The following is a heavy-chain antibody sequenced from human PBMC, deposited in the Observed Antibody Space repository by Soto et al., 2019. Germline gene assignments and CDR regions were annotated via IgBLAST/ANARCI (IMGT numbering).Heavy chain of an antibody. D-gene: IGHD3-3*01. CDR3: ARGPSPFWSSYRFAYFDS. CDR1: GGSFSGYY. CDR2: ISYSGNT. V-gene: IGHV4-34*09. Sequence: SETLSLTCAVYGGSFSGYYWSWIRQRPGEGLEWIGFISYSGNTYHSPSLKSRLVLSVDTSKNQFSLELDFMTAADTAVYYCARGPSPFWSSYRFAYFDSWGHGIPITVSS. J-gene: IGHJ4*01.